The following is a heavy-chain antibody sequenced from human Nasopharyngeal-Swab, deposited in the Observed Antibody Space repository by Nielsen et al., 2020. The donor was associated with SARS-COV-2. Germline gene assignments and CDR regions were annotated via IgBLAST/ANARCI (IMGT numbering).Heavy chain of an antibody. J-gene: IGHJ4*02. V-gene: IGHV7-4-1*02. CDR3: AREAAPTVAGWTRGY. CDR1: GYTFTSYA. CDR2: INTNTGNP. D-gene: IGHD6-19*01. Sequence: ASVKVSCKASGYTFTSYARNWVRQAPGQGLEWMGWINTNTGNPTYAQGFTGRFVFSLDTSVSTAFRQSSSLKAEDTAVSYCAREAAPTVAGWTRGYWGQGTLVTVSS.